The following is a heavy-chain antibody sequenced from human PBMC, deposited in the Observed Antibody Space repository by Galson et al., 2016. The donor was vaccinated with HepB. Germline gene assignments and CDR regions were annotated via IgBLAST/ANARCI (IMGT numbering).Heavy chain of an antibody. CDR1: GFTFSSYA. CDR3: AKDRASVPDAFDI. Sequence: SLRLSCAASGFTFSSYAMSWVRQAPGKGLQWVSAITATGGTTYYGESVKGRFTISRDNSKNTLYLQMKSLRAEDTALYYCAKDRASVPDAFDIWGQGTVVTVSS. D-gene: IGHD2-2*01. J-gene: IGHJ3*02. CDR2: ITATGGTT. V-gene: IGHV3-23*01.